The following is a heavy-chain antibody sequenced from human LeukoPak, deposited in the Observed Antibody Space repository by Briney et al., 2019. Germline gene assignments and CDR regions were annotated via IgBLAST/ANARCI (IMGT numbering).Heavy chain of an antibody. CDR2: INAGNGNT. Sequence: ASVKVSCKASGYTFTSYAMHWVRHAPGQRREWMGWINAGNGNTKYSQKFQGRLTISRDTSASTAYMGLSSLRSEDTAVYFCARDSRLRGYSGYGYWGQGTLVTVYS. V-gene: IGHV1-3*01. J-gene: IGHJ4*02. CDR3: ARDSRLRGYSGYGY. D-gene: IGHD5-12*01. CDR1: GYTFTSYA.